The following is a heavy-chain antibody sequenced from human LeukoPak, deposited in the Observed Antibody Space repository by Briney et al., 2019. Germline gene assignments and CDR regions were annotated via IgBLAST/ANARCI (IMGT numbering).Heavy chain of an antibody. J-gene: IGHJ5*02. CDR1: GYTFTNYV. CDR3: ARGPYTVTTGLAFDP. V-gene: IGHV1-8*03. D-gene: IGHD4-11*01. CDR2: MNPNSGNT. Sequence: ASVKDSCKASGYTFTNYVINWVGQATGQGLEWMGWMNPNSGNTGYAQKFQGRVTITRSTSISTAYMELSSLRSEDTAVYYCARGPYTVTTGLAFDPWGQGTLVTVSS.